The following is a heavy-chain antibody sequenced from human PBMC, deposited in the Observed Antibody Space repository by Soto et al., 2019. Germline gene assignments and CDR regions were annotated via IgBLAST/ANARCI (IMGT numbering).Heavy chain of an antibody. Sequence: SETLSLTCTVSGGSSSSYYWSWIRQPPGKGLEWIGYIYYSGSTNYNPSLKSRVTISVDTSKNQFSLKLSSVTAADTAVYYCARDPSHYDILTGYHPAYYFDYWGQGTLVTVSS. J-gene: IGHJ4*02. CDR2: IYYSGST. D-gene: IGHD3-9*01. CDR1: GGSSSSYY. CDR3: ARDPSHYDILTGYHPAYYFDY. V-gene: IGHV4-59*01.